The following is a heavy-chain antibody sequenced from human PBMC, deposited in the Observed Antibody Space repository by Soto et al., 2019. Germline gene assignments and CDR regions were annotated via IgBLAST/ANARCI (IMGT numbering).Heavy chain of an antibody. CDR1: GFTFSSYA. CDR3: ARRTLYSSSSSRVNWFDP. CDR2: ISYDGSNK. V-gene: IGHV3-30-3*01. D-gene: IGHD6-6*01. Sequence: QVQLVESGGGVVQPGRSLRLSCAASGFTFSSYAMHWVRQAPGKGLEWVAVISYDGSNKYYADSVKGRFTISRDNSKNPLYLQMNSLRAEDTAVYYCARRTLYSSSSSRVNWFDPWGQGTLVTVSS. J-gene: IGHJ5*02.